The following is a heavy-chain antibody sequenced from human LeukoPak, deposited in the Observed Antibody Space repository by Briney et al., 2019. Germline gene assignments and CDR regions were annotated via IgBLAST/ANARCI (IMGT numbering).Heavy chain of an antibody. J-gene: IGHJ4*02. CDR1: GYTFTSYG. CDR2: ISAYNGNT. D-gene: IGHD3-9*01. CDR3: ARLPGLYYDIVPTRINFDY. Sequence: GASVKVSCKASGYTFTSYGISWVRQAPGQGLEWMGWISAYNGNTNYAQKLQGRVTMTTDTSTSTAYMELRSLRSDDTAVYYCARLPGLYYDIVPTRINFDYWGQGTLVTVSS. V-gene: IGHV1-18*01.